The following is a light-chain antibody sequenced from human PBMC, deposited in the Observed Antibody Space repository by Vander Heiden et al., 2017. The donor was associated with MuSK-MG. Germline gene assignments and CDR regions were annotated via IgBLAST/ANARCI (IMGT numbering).Light chain of an antibody. J-gene: IGKJ1*01. CDR3: QQENSGSRT. Sequence: DIRMTQSPSSLSASVGDRVTITCRASQSISSWLAWYQQKPGKAPKLLIYQASTLESGVPSKYSGNGSGTDFTLTISRLQPDDFAPYFCQQENSGSRTFGEGTKVEIK. CDR1: QSISSW. CDR2: QAS. V-gene: IGKV1-5*03.